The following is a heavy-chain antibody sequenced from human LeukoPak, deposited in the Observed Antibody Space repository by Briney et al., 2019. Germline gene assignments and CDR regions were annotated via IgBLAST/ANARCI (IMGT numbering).Heavy chain of an antibody. V-gene: IGHV4-59*01. CDR1: SGSFRTYY. CDR3: ARTTEGGYTYGYFYYYYMDV. J-gene: IGHJ6*03. CDR2: IFYNEGT. D-gene: IGHD5-18*01. Sequence: SETLSLTCTVSSGSFRTYYWSWIRQPPGKGLEWIGYIFYNEGTSYNPSLKSRVTISVDTSNNQLSLKVNSVTAADTAMYYCARTTEGGYTYGYFYYYYMDVWGKGTTVTISS.